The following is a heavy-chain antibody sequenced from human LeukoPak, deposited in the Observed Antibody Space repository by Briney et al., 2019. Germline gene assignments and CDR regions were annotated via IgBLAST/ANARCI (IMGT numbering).Heavy chain of an antibody. Sequence: GGSLRLSCAASGFTFSSYWMSWVRQAPGKGLEWVANIKQDGSEKYYVDSVKGRFTISRDNAKNSLYLQMNSLRAEDTAVYYCARSQRWLQTYYFDYWGQGTLVTVSS. CDR1: GFTFSSYW. V-gene: IGHV3-7*05. CDR2: IKQDGSEK. CDR3: ARSQRWLQTYYFDY. J-gene: IGHJ4*02. D-gene: IGHD5-24*01.